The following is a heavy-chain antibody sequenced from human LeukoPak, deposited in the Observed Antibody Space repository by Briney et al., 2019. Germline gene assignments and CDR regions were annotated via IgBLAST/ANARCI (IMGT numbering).Heavy chain of an antibody. CDR3: VHGGLYYLDY. CDR1: GFTFSSYW. CDR2: ISGSGGST. V-gene: IGHV3-23*01. J-gene: IGHJ4*02. D-gene: IGHD3-10*01. Sequence: GGSLRLSCAASGFTFSSYWMSWVRQAPGKGLEWVSAISGSGGSTYYADSVKGRFTISRDIFKNTLYLQMNSLRAEDTAVYYCVHGGLYYLDYWGQGTLVTVSS.